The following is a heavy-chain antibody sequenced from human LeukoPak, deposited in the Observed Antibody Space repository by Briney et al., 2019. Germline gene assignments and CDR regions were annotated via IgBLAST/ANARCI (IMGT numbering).Heavy chain of an antibody. V-gene: IGHV4-59*01. CDR2: IYYSGST. CDR3: ARDREYYYGSGSSRAFDI. J-gene: IGHJ3*02. CDR1: GGSISSYY. Sequence: PSETLSLTCTVSGGSISSYYWSWIRQPPGKGLEWIGYIYYSGSTNYNPSLKSRVTISVDTSKNQFSLKLSSVTAADTAVYYCARDREYYYGSGSSRAFDIWGQGTMVTVSS. D-gene: IGHD3-10*01.